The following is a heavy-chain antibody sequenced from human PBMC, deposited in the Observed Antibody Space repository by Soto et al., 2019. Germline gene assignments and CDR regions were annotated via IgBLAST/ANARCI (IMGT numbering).Heavy chain of an antibody. V-gene: IGHV3-21*01. D-gene: IGHD6-13*01. J-gene: IGHJ4*02. CDR1: GFTFSSYS. Sequence: LRLSCAASGFTFSSYSMNWVRQAPGKGLEWVSSISSSSSYIYYADSVKGRFTISRDNAKNSLYLQMNSLRAEDTAVYYCARVREIAAADPGYWGQGTLVTVSS. CDR2: ISSSSSYI. CDR3: ARVREIAAADPGY.